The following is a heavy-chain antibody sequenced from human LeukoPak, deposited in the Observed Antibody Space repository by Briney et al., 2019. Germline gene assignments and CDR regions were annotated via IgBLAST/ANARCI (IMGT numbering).Heavy chain of an antibody. V-gene: IGHV3-7*01. J-gene: IGHJ4*02. Sequence: GSLRLSCAASGFNFSSYWKTWVRQAPGKGLEWVANIKQDASERYYVDSVKGRFTISRDNAKNSLYLQMNSLRAEDTAVYYCATPTAGTWHFDYWGQGTLVTVSS. CDR1: GFNFSSYW. CDR3: ATPTAGTWHFDY. D-gene: IGHD1-1*01. CDR2: IKQDASER.